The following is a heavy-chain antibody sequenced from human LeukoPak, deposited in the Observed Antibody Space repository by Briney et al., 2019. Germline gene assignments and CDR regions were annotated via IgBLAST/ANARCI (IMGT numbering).Heavy chain of an antibody. CDR1: GFTFSSYD. CDR3: AKGRNYYGSGSSTDFDF. V-gene: IGHV3-30*18. D-gene: IGHD3-10*01. J-gene: IGHJ4*02. Sequence: PGRSLRLSCAASGFTFSSYDMHWVRQAPGKGLEWVAVISYDGTNKYYADDSVKGRFTISRDNSRDTLYLQMNSLSAEDTAVYYCAKGRNYYGSGSSTDFDFWGQGTLVTVSS. CDR2: ISYDGTNK.